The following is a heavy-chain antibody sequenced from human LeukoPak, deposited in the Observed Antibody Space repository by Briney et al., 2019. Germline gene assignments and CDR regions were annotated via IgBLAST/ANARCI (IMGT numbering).Heavy chain of an antibody. CDR2: ISYDGSNK. V-gene: IGHV3-30*18. CDR3: AKAYSGWSGRYSAFDY. D-gene: IGHD5-12*01. J-gene: IGHJ4*02. CDR1: GFTFSSYG. Sequence: PGRSLRLSCAASGFTFSSYGMHWVRQAPGKGLEWVALISYDGSNKYYADSVKGRFTISRDNSKNTLSLQMNSLRAEDTAVYYCAKAYSGWSGRYSAFDYWGQGSLVTVSS.